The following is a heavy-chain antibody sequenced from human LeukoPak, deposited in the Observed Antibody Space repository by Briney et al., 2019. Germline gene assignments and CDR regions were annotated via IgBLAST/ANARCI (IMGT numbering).Heavy chain of an antibody. CDR2: ISYDGSNK. J-gene: IGHJ4*02. D-gene: IGHD6-19*01. CDR1: GFTFSSYA. CDR3: ARHSGGWYGDTDFDY. V-gene: IGHV3-30-3*01. Sequence: HPGRSLRLSCAASGFTFSSYAMHWVRQAPGKGLEWVAVISYDGSNKYYADSVKGRFTISRDSSKNTLYLQMNSLRAEDTAVYYCARHSGGWYGDTDFDYWGQGTLVTVSS.